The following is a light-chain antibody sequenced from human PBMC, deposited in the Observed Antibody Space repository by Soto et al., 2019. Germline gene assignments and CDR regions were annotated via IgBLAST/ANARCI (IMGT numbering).Light chain of an antibody. Sequence: QSVLTQPPSVSAAPGQTVTISCSGRGSNIGSNSVSWYQQVPGTAPKLLLYDNDKRPSGIPDRFFGSKSGTSATLGIAGLQTAAEADYYCGTWESYLSVGVFGGGTKRTVL. J-gene: IGLJ2*01. CDR1: GSNIGSNS. CDR3: GTWESYLSVGV. CDR2: DND. V-gene: IGLV1-51*01.